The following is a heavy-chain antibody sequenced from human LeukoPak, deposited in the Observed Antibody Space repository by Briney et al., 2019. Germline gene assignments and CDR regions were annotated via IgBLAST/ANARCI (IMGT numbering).Heavy chain of an antibody. CDR1: GFTFSDYW. CDR3: ARDAYYDSSGLLRY. CDR2: IKQDGSRR. D-gene: IGHD3-22*01. V-gene: IGHV3-7*03. Sequence: PGGSLRLSCTASGFTFSDYWMTWVRQAPGKGPEWVANIKQDGSRRYYVDPVRGRFTISRDNAKNSLYLQMNSLRAEDTAVYYCARDAYYDSSGLLRYWGQGTLVTVSS. J-gene: IGHJ4*02.